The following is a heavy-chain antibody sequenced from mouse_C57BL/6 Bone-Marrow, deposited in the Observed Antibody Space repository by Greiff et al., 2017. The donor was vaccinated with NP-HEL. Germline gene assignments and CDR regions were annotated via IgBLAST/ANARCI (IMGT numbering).Heavy chain of an antibody. V-gene: IGHV1-82*01. CDR2: IYPGDGDT. CDR3: ARGRVITTVVDY. CDR1: GYAFSSSW. J-gene: IGHJ2*01. D-gene: IGHD1-1*01. Sequence: QVQLQQSGPELVKPGASVKISCKASGYAFSSSWMNWVKQRPGKGLEWIGRIYPGDGDTNYNGKFKGKATLTADKSSSTAYMQLSSLTSEDSAVYFCARGRVITTVVDYWGQGTTLTVSS.